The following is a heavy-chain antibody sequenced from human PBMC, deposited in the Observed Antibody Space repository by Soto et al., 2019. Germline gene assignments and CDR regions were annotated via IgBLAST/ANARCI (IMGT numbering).Heavy chain of an antibody. CDR2: ITGNGDTT. CDR1: VFIFINYA. D-gene: IGHD3-22*01. CDR3: VKPPAYYYDSVAYYSA. V-gene: IGHV3-64D*06. Sequence: PGWSLRLSCSSSVFIFINYAVHWVRQTPGKGLEYVSTITGNGDTTYYADSVKGRFTISRDNSKNTLYLQMSSLRIEDTAVYYCVKPPAYYYDSVAYYSAWGQGTLVTVSS. J-gene: IGHJ5*02.